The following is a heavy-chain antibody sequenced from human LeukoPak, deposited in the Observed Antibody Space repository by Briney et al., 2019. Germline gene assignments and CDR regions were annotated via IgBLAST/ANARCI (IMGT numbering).Heavy chain of an antibody. V-gene: IGHV4-39*01. Sequence: PSETLSLICTVSGGSISSSSYYWGWIRQPPGRGLEWFGSIYYSWSTYYNPPLKSRVTISVDTSKNQFSLKLSSVTAADTAVYYCARQGRLLLQYYFDYWGQGTLVTVSS. J-gene: IGHJ4*02. CDR1: GGSISSSSYY. CDR2: IYYSWST. D-gene: IGHD3-22*01. CDR3: ARQGRLLLQYYFDY.